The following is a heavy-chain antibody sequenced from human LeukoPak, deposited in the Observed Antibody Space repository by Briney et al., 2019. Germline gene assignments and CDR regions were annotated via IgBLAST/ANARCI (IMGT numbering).Heavy chain of an antibody. D-gene: IGHD2-2*01. Sequence: SGXGGSTYYPVSVKRRFTISRDNSKNTLYLQMNSLRAEDTAVYYCAKDHGDIVVVPAAGPFDYWGQGTLVTVSS. J-gene: IGHJ4*02. CDR3: AKDHGDIVVVPAAGPFDY. CDR2: SGXGGST. V-gene: IGHV3-23*01.